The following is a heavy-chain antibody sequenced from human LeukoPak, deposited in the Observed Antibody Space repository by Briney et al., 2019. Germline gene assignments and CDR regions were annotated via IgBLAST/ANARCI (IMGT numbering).Heavy chain of an antibody. CDR1: GFTFSNYW. V-gene: IGHV3-30*19. D-gene: IGHD3-3*01. Sequence: GGSLRLSCAASGFTFSNYWMHWVRQAPGKGLEWVAVIASDGSSKYYADSVRGRFTISRDNSKNTLYLQMNSLRAEDTAVYYCARDYYDVWSGYFGPAEYWGQETLVTVSS. CDR2: IASDGSSK. J-gene: IGHJ4*02. CDR3: ARDYYDVWSGYFGPAEY.